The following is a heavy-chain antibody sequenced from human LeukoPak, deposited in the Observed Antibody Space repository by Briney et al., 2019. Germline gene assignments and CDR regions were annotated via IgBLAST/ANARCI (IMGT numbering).Heavy chain of an antibody. CDR2: MNPNSGNT. CDR3: ARAGPAIIAARRGRWFDP. Sequence: GASVKVSCKASGYTFTSYDINWVRQATGQGLEWMGWMNPNSGNTGYAQKFQGRVTITRNTSISAAYMELSSLRSEDTAVYYCARAGPAIIAARRGRWFDPWGQGTLVTVSS. CDR1: GYTFTSYD. V-gene: IGHV1-8*03. D-gene: IGHD6-6*01. J-gene: IGHJ5*02.